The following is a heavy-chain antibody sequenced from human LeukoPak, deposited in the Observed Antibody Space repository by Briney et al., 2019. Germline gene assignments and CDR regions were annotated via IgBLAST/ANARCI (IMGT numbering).Heavy chain of an antibody. D-gene: IGHD1-26*01. CDR2: IKQDGSEK. Sequence: PGGSLRLSCAASGFTFSRYWMTWVRQAPGKGLEWVANIKQDGSEKYYVDSVKGRFTISRDNAQNLLYLQMNSLRGEDTAVYYCASPFRIVVDVWGRGTLVTVSS. CDR3: ASPFRIVVDV. CDR1: GFTFSRYW. J-gene: IGHJ2*01. V-gene: IGHV3-7*01.